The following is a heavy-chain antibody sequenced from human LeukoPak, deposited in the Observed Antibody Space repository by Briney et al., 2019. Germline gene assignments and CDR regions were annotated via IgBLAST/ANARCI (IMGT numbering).Heavy chain of an antibody. CDR3: SKIVATDDDAFDI. CDR2: INPSGGST. J-gene: IGHJ3*02. Sequence: ASVKVSCKASGYTFTSYYMHWVRQAPGRGLEWMGIINPSGGSTSYAQKFQGRVTMTRDTSTSTVYMELSSLRSEDTAVYYCSKIVATDDDAFDIWGQGTMVTVSS. V-gene: IGHV1-46*01. CDR1: GYTFTSYY. D-gene: IGHD5-12*01.